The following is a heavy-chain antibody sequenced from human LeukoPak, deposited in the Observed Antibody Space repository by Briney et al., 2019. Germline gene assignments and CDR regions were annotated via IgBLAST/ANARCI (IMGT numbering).Heavy chain of an antibody. J-gene: IGHJ4*02. CDR3: AKRGVVIRVILVGFHKEAYYFDS. CDR1: GITLSNYG. D-gene: IGHD3-22*01. Sequence: GGSLRLSCAVSGITLSNYGMSWVRQAPGKGLEWVAGISGSGGWTNYADSVKGRFTISRDNPKNTLYLQMSSLRAEDTAVYFCAKRGVVIRVILVGFHKEAYYFDSWGQGTLVTVSS. V-gene: IGHV3-23*01. CDR2: ISGSGGWT.